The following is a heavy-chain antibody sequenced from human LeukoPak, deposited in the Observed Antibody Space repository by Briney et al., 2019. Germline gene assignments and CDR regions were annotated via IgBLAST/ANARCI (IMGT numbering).Heavy chain of an antibody. CDR3: ARGYCSGGSCYFDY. CDR1: GLTFSRYA. V-gene: IGHV3-48*03. D-gene: IGHD2-15*01. J-gene: IGHJ4*02. Sequence: GTSLRLSCTLSGLTFSRYAMNWVRQAPGKGLEWVSYISSSGSTTYYADSVKGRFTISRDNAKNSLYLQMNSLRAEDTAVYYCARGYCSGGSCYFDYWGQGTLVTVSS. CDR2: ISSSGSTT.